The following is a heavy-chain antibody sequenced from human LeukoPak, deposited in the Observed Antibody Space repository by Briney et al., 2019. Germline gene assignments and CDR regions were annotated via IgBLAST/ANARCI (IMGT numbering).Heavy chain of an antibody. CDR1: GGSISSYY. CDR2: IYYSGST. V-gene: IGHV4-59*08. J-gene: IGHJ3*01. CDR3: ASPVRGVMGAFDV. D-gene: IGHD3-10*01. Sequence: SETLSLTCTVSGGSISSYYWSWIRQPPGKGLEWIGYIYYSGSTNYNPSLKSRVTISVDTSKNQFSLKLSSVTAADTAVYYCASPVRGVMGAFDVWGQGTMVTVSS.